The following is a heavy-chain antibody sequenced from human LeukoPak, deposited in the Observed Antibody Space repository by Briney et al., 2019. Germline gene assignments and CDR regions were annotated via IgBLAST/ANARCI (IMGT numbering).Heavy chain of an antibody. CDR2: ISGSGDTT. V-gene: IGHV3-23*01. J-gene: IGHJ4*02. CDR3: AKPLPAAVRRGSDY. Sequence: GGSLRLSCTASGFTFSSYAMRWIRQAPGRGLEWVSTISGSGDTTYYADSVKGRFTISRDNSKNKLYLQMKSLRAEDTAVYYCAKPLPAAVRRGSDYWGQGTLVTVSS. CDR1: GFTFSSYA. D-gene: IGHD5-12*01.